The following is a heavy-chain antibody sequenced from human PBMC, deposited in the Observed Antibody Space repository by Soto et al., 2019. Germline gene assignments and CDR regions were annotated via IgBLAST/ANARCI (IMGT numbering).Heavy chain of an antibody. J-gene: IGHJ6*02. CDR2: TYYRSKWYN. V-gene: IGHV6-1*01. CDR1: GDSVSSNSAV. D-gene: IGHD6-19*01. Sequence: SQTLSLTCAISGDSVSSNSAVWNWIRQSPSRGLEWLGRTYYRSKWYNDYAVSVKSRITINPDTSKNQFSLQLNSVTPEDTAVYYCARGAGYSSGWPTYYYYGMDVWGQGTTVTVSS. CDR3: ARGAGYSSGWPTYYYYGMDV.